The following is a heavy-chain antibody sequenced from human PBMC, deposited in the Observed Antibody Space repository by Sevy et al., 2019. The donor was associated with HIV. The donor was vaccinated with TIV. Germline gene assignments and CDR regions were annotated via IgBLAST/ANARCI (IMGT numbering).Heavy chain of an antibody. V-gene: IGHV3-30*18. CDR3: AKDYRVLLITTIDY. CDR1: GFTFSNYA. Sequence: GGSLRLSCSASGFTFSNYALHWVRKAPAKGLEWVGFISYDGSNKYYADSVKGRFTISRDNGNNTLYLQMNSLGAEDTAVYYCAKDYRVLLITTIDYWGQGTLVTVSS. J-gene: IGHJ4*02. D-gene: IGHD3-22*01. CDR2: ISYDGSNK.